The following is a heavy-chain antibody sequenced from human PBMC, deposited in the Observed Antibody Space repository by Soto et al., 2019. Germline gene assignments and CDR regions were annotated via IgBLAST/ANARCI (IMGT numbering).Heavy chain of an antibody. Sequence: SETLSLTCSVSGGSISSTTFYWGWIRQPPRQRLELIGSISYRGSTSYNPSLKSRVTISVDTSKNQFSLKLTSVTAADTAVYYSAGLLGLSNYNYFAPWGQGTLVTVSS. V-gene: IGHV4-39*01. J-gene: IGHJ5*02. CDR1: GGSISSTTFY. CDR3: AGLLGLSNYNYFAP. CDR2: ISYRGST. D-gene: IGHD7-27*01.